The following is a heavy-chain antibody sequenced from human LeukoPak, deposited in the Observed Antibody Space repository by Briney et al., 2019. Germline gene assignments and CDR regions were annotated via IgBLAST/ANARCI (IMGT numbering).Heavy chain of an antibody. D-gene: IGHD3-10*01. J-gene: IGHJ1*01. V-gene: IGHV4-61*01. Sequence: SETLSLTCTVSGGSVSSGSYYWSWIRQPPGTGLEWIGYIYYSGSTNYNPSLKSRVTISVDTSKNQFSLKLSSVTAADTAVYYCVRHYYDSGTAKGYFQHWGQGTLVTVSS. CDR3: VRHYYDSGTAKGYFQH. CDR1: GGSVSSGSYY. CDR2: IYYSGST.